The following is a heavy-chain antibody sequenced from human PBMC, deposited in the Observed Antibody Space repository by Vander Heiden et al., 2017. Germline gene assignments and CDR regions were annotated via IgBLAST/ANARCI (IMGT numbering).Heavy chain of an antibody. V-gene: IGHV3-33*01. J-gene: IGHJ4*02. Sequence: QVQLVESGGGVVQSGRSLRLSCAASGFPSKTYGMHWVRQAPGKGLEWLAIIWYDGNTKDYADSVKGRFTISRDNSKNTLYLEMSSLRVEDTAIYYCARAGSDIAVAGPFDFWGQGTLVTVSS. D-gene: IGHD6-19*01. CDR2: IWYDGNTK. CDR3: ARAGSDIAVAGPFDF. CDR1: GFPSKTYG.